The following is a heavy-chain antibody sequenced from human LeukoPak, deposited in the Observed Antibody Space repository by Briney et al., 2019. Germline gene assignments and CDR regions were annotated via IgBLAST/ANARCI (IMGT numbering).Heavy chain of an antibody. D-gene: IGHD6-13*01. J-gene: IGHJ5*02. V-gene: IGHV3-53*01. CDR3: ARDKIPSAGTPRGFDP. Sequence: GGSLRLSCAASGLTVSSNCMSWVRQAPGKGLEWVSFIYSGGNTYYADSVKGRFTISRDNAKSSLYLQMNSLRAEDTAVYYWARDKIPSAGTPRGFDPWGQGTLVTVSS. CDR2: IYSGGNT. CDR1: GLTVSSNC.